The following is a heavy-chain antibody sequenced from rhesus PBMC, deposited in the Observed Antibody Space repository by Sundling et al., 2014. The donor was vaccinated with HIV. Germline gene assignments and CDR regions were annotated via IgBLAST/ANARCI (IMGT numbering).Heavy chain of an antibody. D-gene: IGHD2-2*01. V-gene: IGHV3-115*02. CDR2: IGGDGGYT. Sequence: EVQLAESGGGLVQPGGSLRLSCAASGFSFSTYEMHWVRQAPGKWLESVSVIGGDGGYTNYADSVKGRFTISRDNAKNSLSLQMNSLRAEDTAVYYCAREVYAYLDYWGQGVLVTVSS. CDR1: GFSFSTYE. J-gene: IGHJ4*01. CDR3: AREVYAYLDY.